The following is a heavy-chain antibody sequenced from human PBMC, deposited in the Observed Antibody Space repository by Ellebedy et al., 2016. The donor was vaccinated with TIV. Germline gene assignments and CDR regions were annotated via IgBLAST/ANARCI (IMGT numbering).Heavy chain of an antibody. CDR1: GYSFTSYW. CDR2: IDPSDSYT. J-gene: IGHJ4*02. V-gene: IGHV5-10-1*01. Sequence: SCKGSGYSFTSYWISWVRQMPGKGLEWMGRIDPSDSYTNYRPSFQGHVTISADKSISTAYLQWSSLKASDTAMYYCARLGVIVATSQYYFDYWGQGTLVTVSS. D-gene: IGHD5-12*01. CDR3: ARLGVIVATSQYYFDY.